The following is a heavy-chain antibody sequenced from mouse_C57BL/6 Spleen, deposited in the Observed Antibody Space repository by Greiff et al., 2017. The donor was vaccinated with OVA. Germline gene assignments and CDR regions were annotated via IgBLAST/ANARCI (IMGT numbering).Heavy chain of an antibody. Sequence: VKVVESGAELVKPGASVKISCKASGYAFSSYWMNWVKQRPGKGLEWIGQIYPGDGDTNYNGKFKGKATLTADKSSSTAYMQLSSLTSEDSAVYFCARNWDWYFEVWGTGTTVTVSS. D-gene: IGHD4-1*01. J-gene: IGHJ1*03. CDR1: GYAFSSYW. V-gene: IGHV1-80*01. CDR3: ARNWDWYFEV. CDR2: IYPGDGDT.